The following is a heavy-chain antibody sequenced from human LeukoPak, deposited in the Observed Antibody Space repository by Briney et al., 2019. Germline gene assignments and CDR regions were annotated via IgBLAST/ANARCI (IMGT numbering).Heavy chain of an antibody. CDR3: ARSPGGGYKNYFDY. CDR1: GGSMSSFY. D-gene: IGHD5-24*01. J-gene: IGHJ4*02. CDR2: IYYSWST. V-gene: IGHV4-59*01. Sequence: NPSETLSHPCTVSGGSMSSFYWSWPRHPPGEGLEWIGSIYYSWSTNSNPSVKSRVTISVDTYKTQFSLKLTSVTAADTAVYYCARSPGGGYKNYFDYWGQGTLVTVSS.